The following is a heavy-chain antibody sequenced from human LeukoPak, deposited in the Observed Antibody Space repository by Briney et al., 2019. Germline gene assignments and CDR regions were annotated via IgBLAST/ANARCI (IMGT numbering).Heavy chain of an antibody. CDR2: IYSSGTT. CDR1: GGSMSSSSNY. J-gene: IGHJ4*02. CDR3: ARIFCSGGNCYHFDY. D-gene: IGHD2-15*01. Sequence: PSETLSLTCTVSGGSMSSSSNYWNWIRQPAGKGLEWIGRIYSSGTTTYNPSLKGRVTISLDTSKNQFSLKLTCVTAADTAVYYCARIFCSGGNCYHFDYWGQGTLVTVSS. V-gene: IGHV4-61*02.